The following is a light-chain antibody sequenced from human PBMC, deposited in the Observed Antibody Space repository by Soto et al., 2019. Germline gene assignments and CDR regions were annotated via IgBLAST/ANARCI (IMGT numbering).Light chain of an antibody. V-gene: IGLV2-14*01. CDR2: EVN. CDR3: SSYTSSITLV. CDR1: SSDVGDYNY. Sequence: QSVLAQPASVSGFPGQPITISCTGTSSDVGDYNYVSWYQQHPGKAPKLMIYEVNNRPSGVSNRFSGSKSGNTASLTISGLQAEDEADYYCSSYTSSITLVFGTGTKVTVL. J-gene: IGLJ1*01.